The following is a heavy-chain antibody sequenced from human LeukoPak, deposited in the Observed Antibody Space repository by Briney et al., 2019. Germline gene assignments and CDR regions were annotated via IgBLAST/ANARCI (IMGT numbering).Heavy chain of an antibody. CDR2: IDGSGGNT. Sequence: GGSLRLSCTASGFTFTSYAMSWVRQAPGKGLEWVSSIDGSGGNTYYADSVKGRFTISRDNSKNTLYLQMNSLRAEDTAVYYCARGFDYWGQGTLVTVSS. V-gene: IGHV3-23*01. J-gene: IGHJ4*02. CDR1: GFTFTSYA. CDR3: ARGFDY.